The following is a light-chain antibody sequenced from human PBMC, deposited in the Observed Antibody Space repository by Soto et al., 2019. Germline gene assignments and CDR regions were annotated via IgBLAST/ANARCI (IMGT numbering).Light chain of an antibody. J-gene: IGKJ1*01. Sequence: EIKVSQSPSTLSAFVGDRVTITCRASQSISTWLAWYQQKPGKAPKLLIYDASSLESGVPSRFSGSGSGTEFTLTISSLQPEDFASYYCQQYNSYSTFGQGTKVAIK. CDR1: QSISTW. CDR2: DAS. CDR3: QQYNSYST. V-gene: IGKV1-5*01.